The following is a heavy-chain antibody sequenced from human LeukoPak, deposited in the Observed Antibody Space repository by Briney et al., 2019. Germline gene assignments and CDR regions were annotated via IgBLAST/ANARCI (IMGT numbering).Heavy chain of an antibody. J-gene: IGHJ4*02. V-gene: IGHV1-18*01. D-gene: IGHD3-16*01. CDR1: GYTFTRYG. CDR2: ISTYDGST. CDR3: ARGGGGGGPYFDY. Sequence: GASVKVSCKASGYTFTRYGITWVRQAPGQGLEWMGWISTYDGSTNYAQNLQGRVTMTTDTSTSTAYMELRSLRSDETAGYYCARGGGGGGPYFDYWGQGTLVTVSS.